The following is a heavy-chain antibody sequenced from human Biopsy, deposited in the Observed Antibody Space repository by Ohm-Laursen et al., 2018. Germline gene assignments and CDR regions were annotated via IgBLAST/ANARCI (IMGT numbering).Heavy chain of an antibody. CDR1: GGSISSDY. V-gene: IGHV4-59*04. J-gene: IGHJ4*02. CDR3: ARQVDFWSGYVDY. Sequence: SQTLSLTCTVSGGSISSDYWSWIRQTPGEGLEWIGNIYYSGNTDYSPSLKSQVTISVDTSNNQFSLKLRSVTAADTAVYYCARQVDFWSGYVDYWGQGTLVAVSS. CDR2: IYYSGNT. D-gene: IGHD3-3*01.